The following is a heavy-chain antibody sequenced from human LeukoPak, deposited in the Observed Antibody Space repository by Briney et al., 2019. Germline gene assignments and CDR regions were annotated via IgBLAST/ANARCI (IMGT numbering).Heavy chain of an antibody. CDR2: IYYSGST. D-gene: IGHD3-10*01. J-gene: IGHJ5*02. CDR1: GGSISSYY. Sequence: PSETLSLTCTVSGGSISSYYWSWIRQPPGKGLEWIGYIYYSGSTNYNPSLKSRVTISVDTSKNQFSLKLSSVTAADTAVYYCARGGDGYGSGSYRFDPWGQGTMVTVSS. CDR3: ARGGDGYGSGSYRFDP. V-gene: IGHV4-59*08.